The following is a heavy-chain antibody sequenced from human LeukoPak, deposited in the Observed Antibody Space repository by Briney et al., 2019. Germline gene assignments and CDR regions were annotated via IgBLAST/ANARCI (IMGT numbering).Heavy chain of an antibody. D-gene: IGHD2-15*01. Sequence: GGTLRLSCAASGFIFNSHSMNWVRQAPGKGLEWVSSISSTSSYIYYADSVKSRFTISRDNAKNSLYLQMNSLRAEDTAVYYCARGNSCSGGSCYWDYYYYMDVWGKGTTVTVSS. CDR3: ARGNSCSGGSCYWDYYYYMDV. CDR2: ISSTSSYI. V-gene: IGHV3-21*01. CDR1: GFIFNSHS. J-gene: IGHJ6*03.